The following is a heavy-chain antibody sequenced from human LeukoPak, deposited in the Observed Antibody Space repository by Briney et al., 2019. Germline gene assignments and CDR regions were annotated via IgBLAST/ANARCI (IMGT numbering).Heavy chain of an antibody. Sequence: SETLSLTCTVSGGSISSSSYYWGWIRQPPGKGLEWIGSIYYSGSTYYNPSPKSRVTMSVDTSKNQFSLKLSSVTAADTAVYYCAREYCSGGSCYQDYWGQGTLVTVSS. D-gene: IGHD2-15*01. J-gene: IGHJ4*02. V-gene: IGHV4-39*07. CDR1: GGSISSSSYY. CDR3: AREYCSGGSCYQDY. CDR2: IYYSGST.